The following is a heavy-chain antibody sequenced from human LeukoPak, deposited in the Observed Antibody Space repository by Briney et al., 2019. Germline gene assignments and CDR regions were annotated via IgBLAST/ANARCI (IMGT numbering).Heavy chain of an antibody. CDR1: GYTFTSYG. CDR3: ARDYLPTRDFWSGYYYYHYYMDV. V-gene: IGHV1-18*01. J-gene: IGHJ6*03. CDR2: ISAYNGNT. Sequence: ASVKVSCKASGYTFTSYGISWVRQAPGQGLEWMGWISAYNGNTNYAQKLQGRVTMTTDTSTSTAYMELRSLRSDDTAVYYCARDYLPTRDFWSGYYYYHYYMDVWGKGTTVTVSS. D-gene: IGHD3-3*01.